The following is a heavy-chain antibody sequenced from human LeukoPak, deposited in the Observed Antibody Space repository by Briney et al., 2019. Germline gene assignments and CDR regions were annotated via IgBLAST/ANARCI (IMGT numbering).Heavy chain of an antibody. CDR1: GYTFTDYY. Sequence: GASVKVSCKTSGYTFTDYYIHWVRQAPGQRLEWMGWINPNSGETKYAQKFQGRVTMTGDTSIITAYMKLSRLTSGDTAVYYCARDRDYSNTERGFDYWGQGTLVTVSS. J-gene: IGHJ4*02. CDR3: ARDRDYSNTERGFDY. V-gene: IGHV1-2*02. D-gene: IGHD4-11*01. CDR2: INPNSGET.